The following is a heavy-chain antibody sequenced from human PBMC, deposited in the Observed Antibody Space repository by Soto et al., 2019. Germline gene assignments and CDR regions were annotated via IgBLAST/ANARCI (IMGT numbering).Heavy chain of an antibody. Sequence: SETLSLTCTVSGGSIRSYYWSWIRQPPGKGLEWIGYIYSSGSTNYNPSLKSRVTISVDTSKNQFSLKLSSVTAADTAVYYCARGSDWYYYWDQGTLVAVS. D-gene: IGHD6-19*01. CDR3: ARGSDWYYY. J-gene: IGHJ4*02. CDR1: GGSIRSYY. CDR2: IYSSGST. V-gene: IGHV4-4*08.